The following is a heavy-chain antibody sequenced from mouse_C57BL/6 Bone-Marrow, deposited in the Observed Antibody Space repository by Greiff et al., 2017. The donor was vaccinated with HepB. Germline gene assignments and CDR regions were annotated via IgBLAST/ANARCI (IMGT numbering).Heavy chain of an antibody. J-gene: IGHJ2*01. CDR1: GYTFTSYG. V-gene: IGHV1-81*01. Sequence: QVQLQQSGAELARPGASVKLSCKASGYTFTSYGISWVKQRTGQGLEWIGEIYPRSGNTYYNEKFKGKATLTADKSSSTAYMELRSLTSEDSAVYFCARRGYGSPVFDYWGQGTTLTVSS. CDR2: IYPRSGNT. D-gene: IGHD1-1*01. CDR3: ARRGYGSPVFDY.